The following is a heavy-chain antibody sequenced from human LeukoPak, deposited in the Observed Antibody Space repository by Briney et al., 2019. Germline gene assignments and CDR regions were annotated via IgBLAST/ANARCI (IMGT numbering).Heavy chain of an antibody. V-gene: IGHV1-2*06. CDR1: GGTFSSYA. CDR3: ARVVGATDFDY. D-gene: IGHD1-26*01. J-gene: IGHJ4*02. Sequence: ASVKVSCKASGGTFSSYAISWVRQAPGQGLEWMGRINPNSGGTNYAQKFQGRVTMTRDTSISTAYMELSRLRSDDTAVYYCARVVGATDFDYWGQGTLVTVSS. CDR2: INPNSGGT.